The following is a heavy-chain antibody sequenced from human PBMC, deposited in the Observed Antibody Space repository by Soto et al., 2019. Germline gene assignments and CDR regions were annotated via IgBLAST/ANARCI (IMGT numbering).Heavy chain of an antibody. CDR3: ARGGGLFDWPQAAYGMDV. CDR1: GFTFSSYG. V-gene: IGHV3-33*01. CDR2: IWYDGSNK. Sequence: QVQLVESGGGVVQPGRSLRLSCAASGFTFSSYGMHWVRQAPGKGLEWVAVIWYDGSNKYYADSVKGRFTISRDNSKNTLYLQMNSLRAEDTAVYYCARGGGLFDWPQAAYGMDVWGQGTTVTVSS. J-gene: IGHJ6*02. D-gene: IGHD3-9*01.